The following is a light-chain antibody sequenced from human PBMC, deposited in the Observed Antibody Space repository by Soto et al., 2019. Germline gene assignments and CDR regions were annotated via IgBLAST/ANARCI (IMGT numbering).Light chain of an antibody. CDR3: QQYENRPPWT. CDR1: QSVNNN. V-gene: IGKV3-15*01. Sequence: IVLTQSPATLSVSPGDSATLSCRASQSVNNNLAWYQQRPGQPPRLLIYGSSTRGFGVPARFSGSGSSTEYSLTINTLQSEDFAAYFCQQYENRPPWTFGPGT. J-gene: IGKJ1*01. CDR2: GSS.